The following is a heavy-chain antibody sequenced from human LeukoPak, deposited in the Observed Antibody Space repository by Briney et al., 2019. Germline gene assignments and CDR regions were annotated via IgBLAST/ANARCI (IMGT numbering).Heavy chain of an antibody. Sequence: GGSLRLSCAASGFTFSSYAMSWVRQAPGKGLEWVSAISGSGGSTYYADSVKGRFTISRDNSKNTLYLHMNSLSAEDTAVYSCAGFGGSYNDYWGQGTLVTVSS. V-gene: IGHV3-23*01. D-gene: IGHD1-26*01. CDR3: AGFGGSYNDY. J-gene: IGHJ4*02. CDR2: ISGSGGST. CDR1: GFTFSSYA.